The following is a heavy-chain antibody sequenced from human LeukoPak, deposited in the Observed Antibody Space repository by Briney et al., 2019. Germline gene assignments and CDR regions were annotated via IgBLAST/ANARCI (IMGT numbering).Heavy chain of an antibody. CDR2: ISHNEGI. CDR1: SESFSGGY. CDR3: ARGLDRSKTGY. Sequence: SETLSLTCTVYSESFSGGYWSWIRQPPGKGLDWIGEISHNEGINYSPSLKGRVTISVDTSKNQFSLKLTSMTAADTAVYYCARGLDRSKTGYWGQGSMVTVSS. V-gene: IGHV4-34*01. D-gene: IGHD1-1*01. J-gene: IGHJ4*02.